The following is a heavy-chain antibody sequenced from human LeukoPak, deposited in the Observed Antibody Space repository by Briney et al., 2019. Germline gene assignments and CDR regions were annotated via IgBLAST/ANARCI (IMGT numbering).Heavy chain of an antibody. CDR3: ARLRGWNFDY. Sequence: PGGSLRLSCAASGFTFSSYGMHWVRQAPGKGLEWVAVISYDGTNKYYTDSVKGRFTISRDNSKNTLYLHVNSLRDEDTAVYYCARLRGWNFDYWGQGTLVTVSS. CDR2: ISYDGTNK. CDR1: GFTFSSYG. V-gene: IGHV3-30*03. D-gene: IGHD2-15*01. J-gene: IGHJ4*02.